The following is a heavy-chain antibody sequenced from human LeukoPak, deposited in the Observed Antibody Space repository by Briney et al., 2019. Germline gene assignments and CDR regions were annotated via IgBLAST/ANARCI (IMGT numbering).Heavy chain of an antibody. D-gene: IGHD6-19*01. J-gene: IGHJ4*02. Sequence: ASVKVSCKASGYTFTSYGISWVRQAPGQGLEWMGWISAYNGNTNYAQKLQGRVTVTTDTSTSTAYMELRSLRSDDTAVYYSARDSSGWYPKSFDYWGQGTLVTVSS. CDR2: ISAYNGNT. CDR1: GYTFTSYG. V-gene: IGHV1-18*01. CDR3: ARDSSGWYPKSFDY.